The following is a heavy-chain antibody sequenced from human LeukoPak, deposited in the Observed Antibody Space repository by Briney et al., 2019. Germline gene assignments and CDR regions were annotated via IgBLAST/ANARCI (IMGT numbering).Heavy chain of an antibody. CDR1: GFTFSSYG. J-gene: IGHJ4*02. CDR3: AKGRGTGHTYYFDY. D-gene: IGHD1-26*01. CDR2: ISYDGSNK. Sequence: PGGSLRLSCAASGFTFSSYGMHWVRQAPGKGLEWVAVISYDGSNKYYADSVKGRFTISRDNSKNTLYLQMNSLRAEDTAVYYCAKGRGTGHTYYFDYWGQGTLVTVSS. V-gene: IGHV3-30*18.